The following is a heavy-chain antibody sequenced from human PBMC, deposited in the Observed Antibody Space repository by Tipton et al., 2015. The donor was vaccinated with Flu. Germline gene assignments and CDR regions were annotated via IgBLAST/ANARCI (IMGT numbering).Heavy chain of an antibody. CDR1: GGSISSYY. CDR3: ARYGTYDGSRYFPH. D-gene: IGHD1-26*01. CDR2: IYYSGST. V-gene: IGHV4-59*01. Sequence: TLSLTCTVSGGSISSYYWSWIRQPPGKGLGWIGYIYYSGSTNYNPSLKSRVTISVDTSKNQFSLKLSSVTAADTAVYYCARYGTYDGSRYFPHWGQGTLFTVSS. J-gene: IGHJ1*01.